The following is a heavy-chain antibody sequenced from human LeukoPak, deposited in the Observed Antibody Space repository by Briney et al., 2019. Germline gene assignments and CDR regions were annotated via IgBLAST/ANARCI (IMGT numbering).Heavy chain of an antibody. J-gene: IGHJ4*02. Sequence: GASVKVSCKASGGTFSSYAISWVRQAPGQGLEWMGGIIPIFGTANYAQKFQGRVTITADESTSTAYMELSSLRSEDTAVYYCARDFKDYYGSGSYYSRFDYWGQGTLVTVSS. D-gene: IGHD3-10*01. CDR3: ARDFKDYYGSGSYYSRFDY. V-gene: IGHV1-69*13. CDR2: IIPIFGTA. CDR1: GGTFSSYA.